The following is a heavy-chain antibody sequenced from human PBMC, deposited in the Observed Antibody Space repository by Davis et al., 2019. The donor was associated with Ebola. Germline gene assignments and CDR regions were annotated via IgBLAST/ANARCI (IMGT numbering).Heavy chain of an antibody. CDR3: ARLRYDLHGMDV. V-gene: IGHV4-59*08. CDR1: GEPMFDSS. Sequence: SETLSLTCTVSGEPMFDSSWSWIRQPPGKEPQWLGHVSSSGYTQYNPSLKSRLSISVDTSKNQFSLQLGSVTAADTAVYYCARLRYDLHGMDVWGQGTTVTVSS. CDR2: VSSSGYT. J-gene: IGHJ6*02. D-gene: IGHD3-3*01.